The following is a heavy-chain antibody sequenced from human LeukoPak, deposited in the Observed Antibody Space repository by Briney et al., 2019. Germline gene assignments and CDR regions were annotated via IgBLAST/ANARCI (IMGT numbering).Heavy chain of an antibody. Sequence: PGGSLRLSCAASGFILSSYGMNWVRQAPGKGLEWVVNINQDGSEKYYVDSVKGRFTISRDNARNSLYLQMNSLRTEDTSVYYCAPHCSSASCPDYWGQGTLVTVSS. V-gene: IGHV3-7*01. D-gene: IGHD2-2*01. CDR3: APHCSSASCPDY. CDR2: INQDGSEK. CDR1: GFILSSYG. J-gene: IGHJ4*02.